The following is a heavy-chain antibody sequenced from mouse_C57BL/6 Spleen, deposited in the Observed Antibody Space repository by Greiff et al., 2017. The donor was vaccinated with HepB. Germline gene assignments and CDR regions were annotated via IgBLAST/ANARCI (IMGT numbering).Heavy chain of an antibody. D-gene: IGHD2-4*01. CDR3: ARDDYDGGLYFDY. CDR1: GYTFTSYW. Sequence: QVQLKQSGAELVKPGASVKMSCKASGYTFTSYWITWVKQRPGQGLEWIGDIYPGSGSTNYNEKFKSKATLTVVTSSSTANMQLSSLTSEDSAVYYRARDDYDGGLYFDYWGQGTTLTVSS. V-gene: IGHV1-55*01. J-gene: IGHJ2*01. CDR2: IYPGSGST.